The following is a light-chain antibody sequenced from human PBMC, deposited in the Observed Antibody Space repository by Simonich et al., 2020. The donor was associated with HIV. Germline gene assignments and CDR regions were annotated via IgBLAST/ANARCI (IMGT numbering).Light chain of an antibody. V-gene: IGKV1-NL1*01. Sequence: DIQMTQSPSSLSASVGDRVTITCQASQDISNFLNWYQQKPVKAPKLLINAAYRLESGIPSRFCGSRSGTEYTLTISSLQPEDFATYYCQQYYSSLITFGGGTKVEIK. CDR3: QQYYSSLIT. J-gene: IGKJ4*01. CDR1: QDISNF. CDR2: AAY.